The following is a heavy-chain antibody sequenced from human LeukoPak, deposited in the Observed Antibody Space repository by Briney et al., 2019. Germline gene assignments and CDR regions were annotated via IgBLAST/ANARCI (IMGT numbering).Heavy chain of an antibody. CDR1: GGSISSYY. Sequence: MASETLSLTCTVSGGSISSYYWSWIRQPPGKGLEWIGYIYYSGSTNYNPSLKSRVTISVDTSKNQFSLKLSSVTAADTAVYYCARVGGSSTIDYWGQGTLVTVSS. CDR2: IYYSGST. J-gene: IGHJ4*02. D-gene: IGHD1-26*01. V-gene: IGHV4-59*01. CDR3: ARVGGSSTIDY.